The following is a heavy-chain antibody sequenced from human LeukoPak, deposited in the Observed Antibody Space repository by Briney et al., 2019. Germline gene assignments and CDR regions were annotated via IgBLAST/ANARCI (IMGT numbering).Heavy chain of an antibody. V-gene: IGHV1-69*04. Sequence: ASVKVSCKASGGTFSSYAISWVRRAPGQGLEWMGRIIPIFGIANYAQKFQGRVTITADKSTSTAYMELSSLRSEDTAVYYCARGALYCSSTSCYTVIEGYYFDYWGQGTLVTVSS. CDR3: ARGALYCSSTSCYTVIEGYYFDY. D-gene: IGHD2-2*02. CDR2: IIPIFGIA. J-gene: IGHJ4*02. CDR1: GGTFSSYA.